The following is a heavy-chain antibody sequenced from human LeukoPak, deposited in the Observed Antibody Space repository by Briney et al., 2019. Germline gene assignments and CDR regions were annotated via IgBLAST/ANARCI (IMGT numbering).Heavy chain of an antibody. J-gene: IGHJ5*02. V-gene: IGHV4-34*01. D-gene: IGHD3-10*01. CDR1: GGSFSGYY. Sequence: SETLSLTCAVYGGSFSGYYWSWIRQPPGKGLEWIGEINHSGSTNYNPSLKSRVTISVDTPKNQFSLKLSSVTAADTAVYYCARGGSNYYGSGSYRRNWFDPWGQGTLVTVSS. CDR2: INHSGST. CDR3: ARGGSNYYGSGSYRRNWFDP.